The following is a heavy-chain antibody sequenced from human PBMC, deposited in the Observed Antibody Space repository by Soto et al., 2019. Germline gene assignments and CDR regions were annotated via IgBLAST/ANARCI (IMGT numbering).Heavy chain of an antibody. CDR3: AEGYYGSGSYLAFDC. J-gene: IGHJ4*02. V-gene: IGHV3-9*01. D-gene: IGHD3-10*01. CDR2: ISWNSGSI. CDR1: GFTFDDYA. Sequence: EVQLVESGGGLVQPGRSLRLSCAASGFTFDDYAMHWVRQAPGKGLEWVAGISWNSGSIGYADSVKGRFTISRDNAKNYLYLQMNSLRAEDTAVYYCAEGYYGSGSYLAFDCWGRGTLVAVGS.